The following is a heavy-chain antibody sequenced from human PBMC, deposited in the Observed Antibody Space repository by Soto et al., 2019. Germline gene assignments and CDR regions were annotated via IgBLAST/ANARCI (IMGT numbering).Heavy chain of an antibody. CDR3: ARDGSPGSSPPYFDY. CDR2: IYYSGST. V-gene: IGHV4-31*03. Sequence: QVQLQESGPGLVKPSQTLSLTCTVSGGSISSGGYYWSWIRQHPGKGLEGIGYIYYSGSTYYNPSLKSRVTISVDTSKNQFSLKLSSVTAAGTAVYYCARDGSPGSSPPYFDYWGQGTMVAVSS. J-gene: IGHJ4*02. D-gene: IGHD6-6*01. CDR1: GGSISSGGYY.